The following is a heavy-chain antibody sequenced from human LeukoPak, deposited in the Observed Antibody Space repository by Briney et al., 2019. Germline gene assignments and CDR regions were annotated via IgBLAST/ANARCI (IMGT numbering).Heavy chain of an antibody. CDR3: AKTKGSSGWRGYYFDY. J-gene: IGHJ4*02. CDR2: ISSSSSYI. Sequence: GGSLRLSCAASGFTFSSYSMNWVRQAPGKGLEWVSSISSSSSYIYYADSVKGRFTISRDNSKNTLYLQMNSLRAEDTAVYYCAKTKGSSGWRGYYFDYWGQGTLVTVSS. V-gene: IGHV3-21*04. D-gene: IGHD6-19*01. CDR1: GFTFSSYS.